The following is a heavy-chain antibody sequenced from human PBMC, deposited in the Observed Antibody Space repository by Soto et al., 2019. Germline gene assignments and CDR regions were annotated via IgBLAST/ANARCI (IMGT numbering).Heavy chain of an antibody. J-gene: IGHJ5*02. D-gene: IGHD6-13*01. Sequence: SETLSLTCTVSGGSISSSSYYWGWIRQPPGKGLEWIGSIYYSGSTYYNPSLKSRVTISVDTSKNQFSLKLSSVTAADTAVYYCARHVEQLIAAAGTRFNWFDPWGQGTLVTVSS. V-gene: IGHV4-39*01. CDR3: ARHVEQLIAAAGTRFNWFDP. CDR2: IYYSGST. CDR1: GGSISSSSYY.